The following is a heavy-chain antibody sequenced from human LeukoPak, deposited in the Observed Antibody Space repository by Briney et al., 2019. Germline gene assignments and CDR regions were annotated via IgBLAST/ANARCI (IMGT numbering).Heavy chain of an antibody. Sequence: GGSLRLSCAASGFTFSTYAMTWLRQAPGKGLEWVSAISGSGGGTYYADSVKGRFTTSRDNSKNTLYLQMNSLRAEDAAVYYCARDYYFDYWGQGTLVTVSS. CDR2: ISGSGGGT. CDR3: ARDYYFDY. CDR1: GFTFSTYA. V-gene: IGHV3-23*01. J-gene: IGHJ4*02.